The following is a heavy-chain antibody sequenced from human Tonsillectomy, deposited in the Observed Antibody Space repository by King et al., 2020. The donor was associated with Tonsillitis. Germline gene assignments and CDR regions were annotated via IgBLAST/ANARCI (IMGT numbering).Heavy chain of an antibody. Sequence: VQLVESGGGLVQPGRSLRLSCAASGFTFDDYAMHWVRQAPGKGLEWVSGISWNSGSIGYADSVKGRFTISRDNAKNSLYLQMNSLRAEDTALYYCAKELRDSSGYYSNAFDIWGQATMVTVSS. CDR2: ISWNSGSI. D-gene: IGHD3-22*01. CDR3: AKELRDSSGYYSNAFDI. J-gene: IGHJ3*02. V-gene: IGHV3-9*01. CDR1: GFTFDDYA.